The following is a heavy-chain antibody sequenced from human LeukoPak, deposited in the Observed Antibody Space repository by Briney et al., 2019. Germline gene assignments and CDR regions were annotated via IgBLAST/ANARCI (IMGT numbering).Heavy chain of an antibody. CDR1: GYTFTSYG. CDR2: ISAYNGNT. CDR3: ARGGNGYYYDSSCYYDFDY. D-gene: IGHD3-22*01. V-gene: IGHV1-18*01. Sequence: ASVKVSCKASGYTFTSYGISWVRQAPGQVLEWMGWISAYNGNTNYAQKLQGRVTMTTDTSTSTAYMELRSLRSDDTAVYYCARGGNGYYYDSSCYYDFDYWGQGTLVTVSS. J-gene: IGHJ4*02.